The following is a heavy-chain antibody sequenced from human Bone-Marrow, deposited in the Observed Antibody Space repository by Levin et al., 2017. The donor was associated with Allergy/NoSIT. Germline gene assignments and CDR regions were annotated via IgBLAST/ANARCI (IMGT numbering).Heavy chain of an antibody. J-gene: IGHJ4*02. CDR2: INNSGGST. Sequence: GESLKISCAASGFTFSSYSMTWVRQAPGQGLAWVSTINNSGGSTYYSGSVKGRFTISRDNSKNTLYLHINSLRVEDTAVYYCATFYSSSLGWGQGTLVTVSS. CDR1: GFTFSSYS. CDR3: ATFYSSSLG. V-gene: IGHV3-23*01. D-gene: IGHD6-13*01.